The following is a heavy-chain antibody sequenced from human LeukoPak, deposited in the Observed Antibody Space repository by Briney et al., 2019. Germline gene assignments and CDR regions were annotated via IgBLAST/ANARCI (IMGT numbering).Heavy chain of an antibody. CDR2: INPNSGGT. D-gene: IGHD3-22*01. CDR1: GYTFTSYY. V-gene: IGHV1-2*02. CDR3: ARAEYYYDSSGLFFSYWFDP. Sequence: EASVKVSCTASGYTFTSYYMHWVRQAPGQGLEWMGWINPNSGGTNYAQKFQGRVTMTRDTSISTTYMELSRLRSDDTAVYYCARAEYYYDSSGLFFSYWFDPWGQGTLVTVSS. J-gene: IGHJ5*02.